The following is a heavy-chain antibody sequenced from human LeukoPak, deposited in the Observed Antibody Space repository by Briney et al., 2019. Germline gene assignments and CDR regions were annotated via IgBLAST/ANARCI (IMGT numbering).Heavy chain of an antibody. D-gene: IGHD1-26*01. CDR1: GFTFGDYA. CDR3: AKDIFRSYPGQFDY. Sequence: PGGSLRLSCAASGFTFGDYAMHWVRHAPGKVLEWGSLISRDGSSTYYADSVKGRITISKDNSKDSLYLQMNSLRTADTALYYCAKDIFRSYPGQFDYWGQGTLVTVSS. J-gene: IGHJ4*02. V-gene: IGHV3-43*02. CDR2: ISRDGSST.